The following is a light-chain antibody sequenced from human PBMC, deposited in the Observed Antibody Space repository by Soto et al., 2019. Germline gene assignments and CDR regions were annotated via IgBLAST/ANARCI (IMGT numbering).Light chain of an antibody. Sequence: DIQMTQSPSSVSASVGDRVTITRRASQGIDNWLAWYQQKPGKAPKLLIYVASNLQSGVPSRVSGSGSGTEFTLTISSLQPEDFATYYCQQLNSYPITFGQGTRLEIK. V-gene: IGKV1-12*01. CDR3: QQLNSYPIT. J-gene: IGKJ5*01. CDR2: VAS. CDR1: QGIDNW.